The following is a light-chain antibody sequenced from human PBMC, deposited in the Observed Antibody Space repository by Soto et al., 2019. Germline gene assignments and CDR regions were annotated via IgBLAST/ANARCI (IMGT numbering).Light chain of an antibody. CDR2: AAS. Sequence: AIRMTQSPSSLYASTGDRVTITCRASQGISSYLAWYQQKPGKAPKLLIYAASTLQGGVPSRFSGSGSGTDFTLTISCLQSEDFATYYCQHYYSYSLSFGGGTKVEIK. CDR3: QHYYSYSLS. CDR1: QGISSY. V-gene: IGKV1-8*01. J-gene: IGKJ4*01.